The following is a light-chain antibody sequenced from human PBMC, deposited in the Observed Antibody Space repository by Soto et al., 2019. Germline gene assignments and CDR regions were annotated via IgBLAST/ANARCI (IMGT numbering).Light chain of an antibody. CDR2: STS. Sequence: EIVMTHSPATLSVSPGERATLSCRASQSLTRNLAWYQQKPGQAPRLLMYSTSIRATGIPDRFSGSGSGTDFTLTISRLDPEDFAVYYCQHYDRAPMWTFGQGTKVDIK. CDR3: QHYDRAPMWT. V-gene: IGKV3-20*01. J-gene: IGKJ1*01. CDR1: QSLTRN.